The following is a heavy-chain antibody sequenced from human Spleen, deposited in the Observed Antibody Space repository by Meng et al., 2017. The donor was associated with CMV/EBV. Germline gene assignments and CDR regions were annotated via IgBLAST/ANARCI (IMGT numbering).Heavy chain of an antibody. V-gene: IGHV3-23*01. Sequence: GGSLRLSCAASGFTFSSYAMSWVRQAPGKGLEWVSGVSISGGSTYYADSVKGRFTISRDNSKNTLYLQMNSLRSEDTAVYYCAAGIVVIAAADEAFDIWGQGTMVTVSS. CDR1: GFTFSSYA. D-gene: IGHD6-13*01. CDR2: VSISGGST. J-gene: IGHJ3*02. CDR3: AAGIVVIAAADEAFDI.